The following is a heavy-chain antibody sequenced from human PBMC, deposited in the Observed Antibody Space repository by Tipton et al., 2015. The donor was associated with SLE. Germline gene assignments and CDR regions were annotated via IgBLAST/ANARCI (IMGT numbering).Heavy chain of an antibody. CDR3: ARGEGSGWFVDGFDI. V-gene: IGHV4-59*01. CDR1: GGSISSYY. Sequence: LRLSCTVSGGSISSYYWSWIRQPPGKGLEWIGYIYYSGSTNYNPSLKSRVTISVDTSKNQFSLKLSSVTAADTAVYYCARGEGSGWFVDGFDIWGQGTMVTVSS. D-gene: IGHD6-19*01. CDR2: IYYSGST. J-gene: IGHJ3*02.